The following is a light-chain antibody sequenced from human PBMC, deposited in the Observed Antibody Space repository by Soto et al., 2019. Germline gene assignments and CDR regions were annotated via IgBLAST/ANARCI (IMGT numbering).Light chain of an antibody. J-gene: IGKJ2*01. Sequence: DVQLTQSPSSLSASIGDRVTITCRASQAIGGSLHWYQQRPGTAHKLLIYGTSILQSGVPSRFTCGGSRTDCALTINTLQPEDIGTDYCQQSSITPPYTCGQGTTLEI. V-gene: IGKV1-39*01. CDR3: QQSSITPPYT. CDR2: GTS. CDR1: QAIGGS.